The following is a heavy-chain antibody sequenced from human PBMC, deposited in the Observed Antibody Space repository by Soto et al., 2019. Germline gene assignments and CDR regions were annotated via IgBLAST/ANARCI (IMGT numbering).Heavy chain of an antibody. D-gene: IGHD3-3*01. CDR1: GFIFSSYG. CDR2: ISDDGSKK. J-gene: IGHJ6*02. Sequence: QVQLVESGGGVVQPGRSLRLSCAASGFIFSSYGIHWVRQAPGKGLEWVAVISDDGSKKYYADSVKGRFTISRDNSQNTXSLQMSSLRPEDTAVYYCAKDGHPSLYYDFWSGMDVWGQGTTVTVSS. V-gene: IGHV3-30*18. CDR3: AKDGHPSLYYDFWSGMDV.